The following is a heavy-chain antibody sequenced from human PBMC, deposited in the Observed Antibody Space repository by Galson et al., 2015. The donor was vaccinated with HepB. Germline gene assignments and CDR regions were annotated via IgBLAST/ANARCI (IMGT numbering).Heavy chain of an antibody. J-gene: IGHJ4*02. Sequence: SVKVSCKASGYTFTTYYMHWVRQAPGQGLEWMGIINPSGGDTSYAQKFQGRVTMTRDTSTSTVYMELSSLRSEDTAVYYCAKVGATSSYFDYWGQGTLVTVSS. CDR2: INPSGGDT. D-gene: IGHD1-26*01. CDR3: AKVGATSSYFDY. CDR1: GYTFTTYY. V-gene: IGHV1-46*01.